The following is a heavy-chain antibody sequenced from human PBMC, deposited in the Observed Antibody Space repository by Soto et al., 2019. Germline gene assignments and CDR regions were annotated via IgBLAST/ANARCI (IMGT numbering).Heavy chain of an antibody. J-gene: IGHJ4*02. V-gene: IGHV1-69*02. CDR1: GGTFSSYT. D-gene: IGHD3-22*01. CDR3: ASGLYDSAYFVY. Sequence: QVQLVQSGAEVKKPGSSVKVSCKASGGTFSSYTISWVRQAPGQGLEWMGRIIPILGIANYAQKFQGRVTITADKSTSTAYMELSSLRSEDTAVYYCASGLYDSAYFVYWGQGTLVTVSS. CDR2: IIPILGIA.